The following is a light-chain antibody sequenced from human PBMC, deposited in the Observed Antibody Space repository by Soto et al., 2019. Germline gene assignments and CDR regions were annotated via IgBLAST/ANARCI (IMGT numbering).Light chain of an antibody. V-gene: IGLV2-14*01. CDR1: GSDVGGYNY. J-gene: IGLJ1*01. Sequence: QSALTQPASVSGSPGQSITISCTGTGSDVGGYNYVSWYHQHPGKAPKLMIYEVSNRPSGVSNRFSGSKSGNTASLTISGLQAEDEADYYCSSYTSSSIDYVFGTGTKLTVL. CDR3: SSYTSSSIDYV. CDR2: EVS.